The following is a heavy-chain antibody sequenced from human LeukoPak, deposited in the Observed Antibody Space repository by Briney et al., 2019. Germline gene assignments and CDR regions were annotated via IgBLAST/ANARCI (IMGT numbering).Heavy chain of an antibody. CDR2: INPNSGGT. D-gene: IGHD3-3*01. V-gene: IGHV1-2*06. Sequence: GASVKVSCKASGYTFTGYYMYWVRQAPGQGLEWMGRINPNSGGTNYAQKFQGRVTMTRDTSISTAYMELSRLRSDDTAVYYCAANDFWSGPDDAFDIWGQGTMVTVSS. CDR1: GYTFTGYY. CDR3: AANDFWSGPDDAFDI. J-gene: IGHJ3*02.